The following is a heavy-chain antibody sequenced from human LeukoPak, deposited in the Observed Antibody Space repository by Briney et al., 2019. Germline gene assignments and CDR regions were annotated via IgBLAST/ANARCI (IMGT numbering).Heavy chain of an antibody. CDR3: ARLAVVVPAARASWYYGSGSYYPKPSGFDY. J-gene: IGHJ4*02. V-gene: IGHV4-39*07. CDR1: GGSISGSSYY. D-gene: IGHD3-10*01. Sequence: PSETLSLTCTVSGGSISGSSYYWGWIRQPPGKGLEWIGEINHSGSTNYNPSLKSRVTISVDTSKNQFSLKLSSVTAADTAVYYCARLAVVVPAARASWYYGSGSYYPKPSGFDYWGQGTLVTVSS. CDR2: INHSGST.